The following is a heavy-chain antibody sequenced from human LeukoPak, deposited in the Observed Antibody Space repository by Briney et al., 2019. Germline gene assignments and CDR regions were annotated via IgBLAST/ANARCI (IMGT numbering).Heavy chain of an antibody. V-gene: IGHV3-23*01. D-gene: IGHD3-10*01. J-gene: IGHJ3*02. CDR1: GFTFSSYA. Sequence: GGSLRLSCAASGFTFSSYAMSWVRQAPGKGLEWVSAISGSGGGTYYADSVKGRFAISRDHSKNTLYLQMNSLRAEDTAVYYCAKRVDGSGSPFVGAFDIWGQGTMVTVSS. CDR2: ISGSGGGT. CDR3: AKRVDGSGSPFVGAFDI.